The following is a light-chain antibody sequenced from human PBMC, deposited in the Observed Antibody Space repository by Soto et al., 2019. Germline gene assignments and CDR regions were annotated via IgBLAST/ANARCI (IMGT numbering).Light chain of an antibody. CDR1: QSVSSY. J-gene: IGKJ2*01. CDR2: DAS. V-gene: IGKV3-11*01. Sequence: EIVLTQSPATLSLSPGERATLSCRASQSVSSYLAWYQQKPGQAPRLLIYDASNRATGIPDRFSGSGSGTDFPLTIRSLEPEDFAVYYCQQRSNWPPMYTFGQGTKLEIK. CDR3: QQRSNWPPMYT.